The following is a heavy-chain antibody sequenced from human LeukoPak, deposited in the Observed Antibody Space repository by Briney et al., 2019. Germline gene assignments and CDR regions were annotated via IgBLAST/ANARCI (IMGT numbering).Heavy chain of an antibody. CDR3: ASTKRFLPGY. CDR2: IYYSGST. V-gene: IGHV4-39*07. J-gene: IGHJ4*02. CDR1: GGSISSSSYY. Sequence: SETLSLTCTVSGGSISSSSYYWGWLRQPPGKGLEWIVSIYYSGSTYYNPSLKSRVTISVDTSKNQFSLKLSSVTAADTAVYYCASTKRFLPGYWGQGTLVTVSS. D-gene: IGHD3-3*01.